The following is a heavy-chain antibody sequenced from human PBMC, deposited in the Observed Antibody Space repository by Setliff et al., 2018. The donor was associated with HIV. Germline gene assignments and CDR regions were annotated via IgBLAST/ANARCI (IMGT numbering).Heavy chain of an antibody. CDR1: GFSLRNFW. CDR3: VRAGWELDF. J-gene: IGHJ4*02. V-gene: IGHV3-7*03. D-gene: IGHD1-26*01. CDR2: IKEDGTRT. Sequence: GGSLRLSCAASGFSLRNFWMAWVRQAPGKGLEWVASIKEDGTRTYYVDSVKGRFTIYNDYAKNSVYLQMNGLRDEDTALYYCVRAGWELDFWGQGTPVTVSS.